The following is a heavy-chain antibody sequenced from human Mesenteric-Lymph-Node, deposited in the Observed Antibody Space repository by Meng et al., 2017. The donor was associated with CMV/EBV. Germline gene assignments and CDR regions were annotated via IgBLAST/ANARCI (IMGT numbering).Heavy chain of an antibody. CDR3: AYFGDLPPLW. J-gene: IGHJ4*02. Sequence: QVQLAPSGPGLVNSLQHLSVTRTISRESISRNNASWNWIREYPSRGLEWLGRTYYRSESYNDYAVTVKSRISVHLDTSKNQLSLHLNFVTPEDTAVYYCAYFGDLPPLWWGQGTLVTVSS. CDR2: TYYRSESYN. CDR1: RESISRNNAS. V-gene: IGHV6-1*01. D-gene: IGHD3-16*01.